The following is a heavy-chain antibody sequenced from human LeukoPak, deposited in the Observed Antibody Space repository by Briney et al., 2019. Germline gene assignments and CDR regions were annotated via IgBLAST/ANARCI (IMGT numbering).Heavy chain of an antibody. J-gene: IGHJ3*02. CDR2: ISGSGGST. Sequence: GRSLRLSCAASGFTFDDYAMHWVRQAPGKGLEWVSAISGSGGSTYYADSVKGRFTISRDNSKNTLYLQMNSPRAEDTAVYYCAKVKEGPRPNDAFDIWGQGTMVTVSS. V-gene: IGHV3-23*01. CDR1: GFTFDDYA. CDR3: AKVKEGPRPNDAFDI.